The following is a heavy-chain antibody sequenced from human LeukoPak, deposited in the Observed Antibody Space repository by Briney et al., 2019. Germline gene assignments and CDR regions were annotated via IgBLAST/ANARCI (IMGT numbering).Heavy chain of an antibody. Sequence: GGSLRLSCAASGFTFSSYSMNWVREARGKGLESVSAISASGGSTYYADSVRGRFTISRDNSKTTLYLQMNSLRAEDTAVYYCAKASAGSGRALYYYGMDVWGKGTTVTVSS. CDR2: ISASGGST. D-gene: IGHD3-10*01. J-gene: IGHJ6*04. CDR1: GFTFSSYS. CDR3: AKASAGSGRALYYYGMDV. V-gene: IGHV3-23*01.